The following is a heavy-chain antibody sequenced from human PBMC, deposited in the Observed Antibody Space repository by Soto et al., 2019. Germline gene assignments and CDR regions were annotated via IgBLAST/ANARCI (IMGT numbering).Heavy chain of an antibody. V-gene: IGHV1-18*01. Sequence: QVQLVQSGAEVKKPGASVKDSCKASGYTFTSYGISWLRQAPGQWLEWMGWISAYNGNTNYAQKLQGRVTMTTDTSTSTAYMELRSLRSDDTAVYYCAMCAEVRGVILYYFDYWGQGTLVTVSS. CDR2: ISAYNGNT. CDR1: GYTFTSYG. CDR3: AMCAEVRGVILYYFDY. D-gene: IGHD3-10*01. J-gene: IGHJ4*02.